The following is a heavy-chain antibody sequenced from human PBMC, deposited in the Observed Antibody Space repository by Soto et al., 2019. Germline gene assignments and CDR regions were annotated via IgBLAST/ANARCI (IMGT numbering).Heavy chain of an antibody. CDR1: GYTFTSYS. CDR3: AREMLRFLEWFHIASTPYYYYGMDV. J-gene: IGHJ6*02. V-gene: IGHV1-3*01. Sequence: ASGKVSCKASGYTFTSYSMHWVRQAPDQRLEWMVWINAGNGHTKYSQQFQGRVTITRDTSASTAYMELSSLRSEDTAVYYCAREMLRFLEWFHIASTPYYYYGMDVWGQGTTVTVSS. D-gene: IGHD3-3*01. CDR2: INAGNGHT.